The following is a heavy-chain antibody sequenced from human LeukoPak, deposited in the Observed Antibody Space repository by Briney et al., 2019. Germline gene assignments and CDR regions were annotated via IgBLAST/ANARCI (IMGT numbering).Heavy chain of an antibody. Sequence: GGSLRLSCAASGFTVRNNYMSWVRQAPGKGLEWVSVIYSGGSTYYADSVKGRLTISRDNSKNTLYLQMNSLRAEDTAVYYCARGVSSGHLYFDYWGQGTLATVSS. CDR2: IYSGGST. CDR1: GFTVRNNY. D-gene: IGHD6-19*01. V-gene: IGHV3-53*01. J-gene: IGHJ4*02. CDR3: ARGVSSGHLYFDY.